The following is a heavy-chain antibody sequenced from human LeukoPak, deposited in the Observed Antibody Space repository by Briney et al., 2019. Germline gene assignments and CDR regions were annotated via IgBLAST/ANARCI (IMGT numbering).Heavy chain of an antibody. J-gene: IGHJ4*02. Sequence: ASVKVSCKASVGTFSSYAISWVRQAPGQGLEWMGRIIPILGIANYAQKFQGRATITADKSTSTAYMELSSLRSEDTAVYYCAAYTYYDFWSGYYTLDYWGQGTLVTVSS. CDR3: AAYTYYDFWSGYYTLDY. D-gene: IGHD3-3*01. CDR2: IIPILGIA. CDR1: VGTFSSYA. V-gene: IGHV1-69*04.